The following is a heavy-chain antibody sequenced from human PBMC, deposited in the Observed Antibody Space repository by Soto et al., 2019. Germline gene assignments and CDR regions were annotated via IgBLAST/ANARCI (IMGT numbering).Heavy chain of an antibody. CDR1: GFTFDDYA. CDR3: AKDTYIMVGGTHIDV. J-gene: IGHJ4*02. Sequence: EVHLVESGGGLGQPGRSLRLSCVASGFTFDDYAMHWVRLAPGKGLEWVSGISWNGDSSGYADSVKGRFTISRDNAKNSLFLQMNSLRADDTALYFCAKDTYIMVGGTHIDVWGRGTLVTVSS. D-gene: IGHD1-26*01. V-gene: IGHV3-9*01. CDR2: ISWNGDSS.